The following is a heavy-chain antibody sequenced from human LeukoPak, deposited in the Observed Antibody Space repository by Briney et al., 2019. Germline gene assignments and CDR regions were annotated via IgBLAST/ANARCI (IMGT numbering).Heavy chain of an antibody. CDR1: GGTFSSYA. CDR2: IIPIFGTA. J-gene: IGHJ6*03. D-gene: IGHD5-12*01. Sequence: ASVKVSCKASGGTFSSYAISWVRQAPGQGLEWMGGIIPIFGTANYAQKFQGRVAITADKSTSTAYMELSSLRSEDTAVYYCARAHIVAPYYYYMDVWGKGTTVTVSS. V-gene: IGHV1-69*06. CDR3: ARAHIVAPYYYYMDV.